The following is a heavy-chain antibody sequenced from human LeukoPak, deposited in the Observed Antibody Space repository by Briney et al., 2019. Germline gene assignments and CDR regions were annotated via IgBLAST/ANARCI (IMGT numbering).Heavy chain of an antibody. CDR2: IYYSGST. CDR3: ARIQRGYSYGYVDY. J-gene: IGHJ4*02. Sequence: SETLSLTCTVSGGSISSGDYCWSWIRQPPGKGLEWIGYIYYSGSTYYNPSLKSRVTISVDTSKNQFSLELSSVTAADTAVYYCARIQRGYSYGYVDYWGQGTLVTVSS. D-gene: IGHD5-18*01. V-gene: IGHV4-30-4*01. CDR1: GGSISSGDYC.